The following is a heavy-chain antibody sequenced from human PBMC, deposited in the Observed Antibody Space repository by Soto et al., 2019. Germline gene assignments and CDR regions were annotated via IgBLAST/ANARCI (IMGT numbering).Heavy chain of an antibody. J-gene: IGHJ4*02. CDR3: ARAIETAMDPCDY. D-gene: IGHD5-18*01. V-gene: IGHV3-30-3*01. CDR2: ISDDGSIK. Sequence: ASGFSFTTYAMHWVRQAPGKGLEWVAVISDDGSIKYYADSVKGRFTISRDNSKNTFYLQMNSLRGDDTALYYCARAIETAMDPCDYWGQGALVTVSS. CDR1: GFSFTTYA.